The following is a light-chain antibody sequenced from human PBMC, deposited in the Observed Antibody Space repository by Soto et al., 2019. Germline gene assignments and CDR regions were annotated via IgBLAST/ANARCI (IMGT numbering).Light chain of an antibody. J-gene: IGKJ1*01. Sequence: EIVLTQSPGTLSLSPGERTTLSCRASQSISSSYLAWYQQKPGQAPRLLVYGASSRATGIPDWLSGSGSGTDFTLTISRLEPEDFALYYCQQYSSTFWTLGQGTKVEIK. CDR3: QQYSSTFWT. V-gene: IGKV3-20*01. CDR1: QSISSSY. CDR2: GAS.